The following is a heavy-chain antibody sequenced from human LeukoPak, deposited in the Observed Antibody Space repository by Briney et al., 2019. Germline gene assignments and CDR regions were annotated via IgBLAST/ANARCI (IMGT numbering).Heavy chain of an antibody. CDR1: GYTFSGYY. CDR2: INPNSAGT. V-gene: IGHV1-2*02. D-gene: IGHD2-21*02. J-gene: IGHJ5*02. CDR3: ARGGTICSGGDCYLNWLDP. Sequence: ASVKVSCKASGYTFSGYYMHWVRQAPGQGLEWMGWINPNSAGTNYAQKFQGRVTMTRDTSISTAYMDLSRLTSADTAVYYCARGGTICSGGDCYLNWLDPWGQGTLVTVSS.